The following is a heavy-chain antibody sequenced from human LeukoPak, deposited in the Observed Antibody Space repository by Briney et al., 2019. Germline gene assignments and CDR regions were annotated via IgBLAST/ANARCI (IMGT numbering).Heavy chain of an antibody. J-gene: IGHJ6*02. CDR1: GGSFSGYY. D-gene: IGHD3-10*01. CDR2: INHSGST. V-gene: IGHV4-34*01. Sequence: SETPSLTCAVYGGSFSGYYWSWIRQPPGKGLEWIGEINHSGSTNYNPSLKSRVTISVDTSKNQFSLKLSSVTAADTAVYYCASKATMVRGVPYYYYGMDVWGQGTTVTVSS. CDR3: ASKATMVRGVPYYYYGMDV.